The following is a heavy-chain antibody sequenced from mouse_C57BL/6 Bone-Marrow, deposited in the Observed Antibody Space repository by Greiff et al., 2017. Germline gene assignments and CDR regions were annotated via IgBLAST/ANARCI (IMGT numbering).Heavy chain of an antibody. Sequence: VQLQQSGAELMKPGASVKLSCKATGYTFTGYWIEWVKQRPGHGLEWIGEILPGGGSTNYNAKFKGKATFTADTSSNTAYMQLISLTTEDSAIYYCARQSPYYGSYYWYFDVWGTGTTVTVSS. J-gene: IGHJ1*03. CDR2: ILPGGGST. CDR3: ARQSPYYGSYYWYFDV. D-gene: IGHD1-1*01. CDR1: GYTFTGYW. V-gene: IGHV1-9*01.